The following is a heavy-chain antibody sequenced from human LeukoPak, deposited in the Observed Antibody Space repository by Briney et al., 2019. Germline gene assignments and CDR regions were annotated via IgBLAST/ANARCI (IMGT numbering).Heavy chain of an antibody. CDR1: VFTLSSYS. V-gene: IGHV3-21*01. J-gene: IGHJ3*02. D-gene: IGHD5-24*01. Sequence: GGSLRLSCVASVFTLSSYSMNCVRHAPGKGLEWVSSISSSISYIYSADTAKGRFTLSRDNAKNSLHLQMNSLRTEDTAVNYCSKSGRDGYNWYAFDIWGQGTMVTISS. CDR2: ISSSISYI. CDR3: SKSGRDGYNWYAFDI.